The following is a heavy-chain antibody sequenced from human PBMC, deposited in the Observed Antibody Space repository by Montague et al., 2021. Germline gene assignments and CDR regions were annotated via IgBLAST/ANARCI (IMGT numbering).Heavy chain of an antibody. CDR3: ARGPRGYGSGSRFDP. D-gene: IGHD3-10*01. Sequence: SETLSLTCAVYGGSFTGYYWCWIRQSPGKGLEWIGEIDHKETVTLNPSLKSRVIISLDTSKNHLSLNMTSVTAADTATYYWARGPRGYGSGSRFDPWGQGTLIVVSS. CDR1: GGSFTGYY. V-gene: IGHV4-34*01. J-gene: IGHJ5*02. CDR2: IDHKETV.